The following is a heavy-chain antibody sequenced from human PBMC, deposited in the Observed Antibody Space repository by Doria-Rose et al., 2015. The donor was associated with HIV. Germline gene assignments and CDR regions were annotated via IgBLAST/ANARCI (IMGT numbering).Heavy chain of an antibody. CDR3: ARRGVRGVFDF. CDR2: IYPRDSDS. Sequence: ECVAIIYPRDSDSRYSLSFQGQVTISADKSIRTAYLQWNSLQASDTAMYYCARRGVRGVFDFWGPGTLVTVSS. D-gene: IGHD3-10*01. J-gene: IGHJ4*02. V-gene: IGHV5-51*01.